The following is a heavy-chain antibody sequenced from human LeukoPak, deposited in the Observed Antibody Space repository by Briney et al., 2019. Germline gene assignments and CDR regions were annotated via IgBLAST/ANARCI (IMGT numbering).Heavy chain of an antibody. Sequence: SETLSLTCTVSGDSISSYYWSWIRQPAGKGLEWIGRIHTSGSTNHNPSLTSRVTMSVDTSKNQFSLKLTSVTAADTAVYYCARSHSSGYYPSFDYWGQGTLVTVSS. CDR1: GDSISSYY. D-gene: IGHD3-22*01. CDR3: ARSHSSGYYPSFDY. J-gene: IGHJ4*02. V-gene: IGHV4-4*07. CDR2: IHTSGST.